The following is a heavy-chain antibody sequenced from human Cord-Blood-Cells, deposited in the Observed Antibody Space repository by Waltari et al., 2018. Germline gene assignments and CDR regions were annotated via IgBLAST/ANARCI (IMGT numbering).Heavy chain of an antibody. CDR1: GGSISSSSYY. D-gene: IGHD3-3*01. CDR2: IYYSGST. J-gene: IGHJ5*02. Sequence: QLQLQESGPGLVKPSETLSLTCTVSGGSISSSSYYWGWLRQPPGKGLEWIGSIYYSGSTYYNPSLKSRVTISVDTSKNQFSLKLSSVTAADTAVYYCARRDEWHFNWFDPWGQGTLVTVSS. CDR3: ARRDEWHFNWFDP. V-gene: IGHV4-39*01.